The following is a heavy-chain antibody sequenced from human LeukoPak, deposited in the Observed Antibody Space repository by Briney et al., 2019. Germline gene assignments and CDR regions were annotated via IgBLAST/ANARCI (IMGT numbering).Heavy chain of an antibody. J-gene: IGHJ3*02. CDR2: ISSSGSTI. D-gene: IGHD1-26*01. V-gene: IGHV3-48*04. CDR1: GFTFSSYG. CDR3: ARDSADSGSYYGDDAFDI. Sequence: GGSLRLSCAASGFTFSSYGMHWVRQAPGKGLEWVSYISSSGSTIYYADSVKGRFTISRDNAKNSLYLQMNSLRAEDTAVYYCARDSADSGSYYGDDAFDIWGQGTMVTVSS.